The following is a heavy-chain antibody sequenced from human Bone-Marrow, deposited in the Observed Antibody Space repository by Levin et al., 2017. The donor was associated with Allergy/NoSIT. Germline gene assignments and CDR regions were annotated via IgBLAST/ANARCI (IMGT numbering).Heavy chain of an antibody. V-gene: IGHV3-23*01. CDR3: AKRRGYGEVDY. CDR2: ISGGGDST. D-gene: IGHD3-22*01. J-gene: IGHJ4*02. Sequence: LSLTCAASGFPFSDYAMSWVRPAPGQGLEWVSGISGGGDSTYYADSVKGRFTISRDNSRHTLYLQMNSLRAEDTAVYYCAKRRGYGEVDYWGQGTLVTVSS. CDR1: GFPFSDYA.